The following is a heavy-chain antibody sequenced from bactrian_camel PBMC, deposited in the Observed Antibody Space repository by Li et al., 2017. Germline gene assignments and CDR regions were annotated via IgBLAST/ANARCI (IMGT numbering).Heavy chain of an antibody. Sequence: HVQLVESGGGSVQAGGSLRLSCTDISRTYCMGWFRQAPGKQREGVAAIDSDGTTSYTDSVKGRWTISKDSAKSTLYLQMNDLRPEDTAMYFCAARPISTRDCVAGGTAEFGYWGQGTQVTVS. CDR2: IDSDGTT. D-gene: IGHD1*01. CDR3: AARPISTRDCVAGGTAEFGY. CDR1: SRTYC. V-gene: IGHV3S53*01. J-gene: IGHJ6*01.